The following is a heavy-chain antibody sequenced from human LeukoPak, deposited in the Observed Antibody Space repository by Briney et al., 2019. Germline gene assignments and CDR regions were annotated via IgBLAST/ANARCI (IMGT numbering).Heavy chain of an antibody. CDR2: IRNQEYDGTT. Sequence: PGGSLRLSCTTSGFNFSEHALSWVRQAPGKGLEWVGFIRNQEYDGTTEYAASVKGRFFMSRDDSKSVAFLQMNSLKIEDTAKYYCSSQPHYYDSRDYLDYWGQGALVTVSS. CDR3: SSQPHYYDSRDYLDY. V-gene: IGHV3-49*04. J-gene: IGHJ4*02. CDR1: GFNFSEHA. D-gene: IGHD3-22*01.